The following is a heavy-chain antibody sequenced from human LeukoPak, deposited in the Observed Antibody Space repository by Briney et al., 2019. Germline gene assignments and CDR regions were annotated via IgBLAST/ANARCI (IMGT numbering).Heavy chain of an antibody. V-gene: IGHV4-39*01. CDR2: IYYSGST. CDR3: ARHGYYDSSGYSAFDY. J-gene: IGHJ4*02. Sequence: SETLSLTCTVSGGSISSSSYYWGWIRQPPGKGLEWIGSIYYSGSTYYNPSLKSRVTISVDTSKNQFSLKLISVTAADTAVYFCARHGYYDSSGYSAFDYWGQGTLVTVSS. D-gene: IGHD3-22*01. CDR1: GGSISSSSYY.